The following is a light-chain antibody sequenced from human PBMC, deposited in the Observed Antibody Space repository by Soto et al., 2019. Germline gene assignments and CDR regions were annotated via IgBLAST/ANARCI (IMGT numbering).Light chain of an antibody. CDR3: LQYNNWVPT. V-gene: IGKV3-15*01. J-gene: IGKJ1*01. CDR2: GAS. CDR1: QSVRSS. Sequence: EIVMTQSPATLSVSPGERATLSCRASQSVRSSLAWYQQKPGQAPRLLIYGASTRATGVPARFSGSGSGTEFTLTISSLQSEDFAVYYCLQYNNWVPTLGQGTKVDIK.